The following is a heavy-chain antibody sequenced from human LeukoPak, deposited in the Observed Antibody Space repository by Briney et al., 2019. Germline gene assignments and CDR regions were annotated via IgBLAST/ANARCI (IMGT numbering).Heavy chain of an antibody. D-gene: IGHD3-3*01. V-gene: IGHV3-30*03. J-gene: IGHJ6*02. CDR3: ARERLRFLEWFSPPYYGMDV. Sequence: SGRSLRLSCAASGFTFSNYGMHWVRQAPDKGLEWVAVISYDGSRKYYADSVKGRFTISRDNSKNTLYLQMNSLRAEDTAVYYCARERLRFLEWFSPPYYGMDVWGQGTTVTVSS. CDR2: ISYDGSRK. CDR1: GFTFSNYG.